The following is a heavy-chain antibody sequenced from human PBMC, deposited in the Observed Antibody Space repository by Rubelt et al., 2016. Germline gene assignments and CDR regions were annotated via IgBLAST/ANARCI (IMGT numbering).Heavy chain of an antibody. V-gene: IGHV4-34*01. J-gene: IGHJ4*02. D-gene: IGHD1-14*01. CDR1: GGSFSGYY. CDR2: INHSGGT. CDR3: ARVTDHYFDY. Sequence: QVQLQQWGAGLLKPSETLSLTCAVYGGSFSGYYWSWIRQPPGKGLEWIGEINHSGGTNYNPSFKSRVTISVETSRNPCSLKLSSVTAADTAVYYCARVTDHYFDYWGQGALVTVSS.